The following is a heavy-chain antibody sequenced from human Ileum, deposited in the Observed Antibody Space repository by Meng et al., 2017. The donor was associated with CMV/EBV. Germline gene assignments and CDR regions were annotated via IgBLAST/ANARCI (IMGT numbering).Heavy chain of an antibody. V-gene: IGHV3-15*07. CDR3: ATDRLLSSRWYFDY. J-gene: IGHJ4*02. D-gene: IGHD6-13*01. Sequence: GFPLSNAWMNWVRQAPGKGPEWVGRIKSNSDGGATDYTAPVRGRFTISRDDSQNTLYLQMNSLETEDTGVYYCATDRLLSSRWYFDYWGQGTLVTVSS. CDR1: GFPLSNAW. CDR2: IKSNSDGGAT.